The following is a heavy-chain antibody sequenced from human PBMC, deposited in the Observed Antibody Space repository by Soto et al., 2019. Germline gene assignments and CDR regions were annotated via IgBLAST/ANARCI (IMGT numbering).Heavy chain of an antibody. CDR1: GFTFSRNG. CDR2: IWYDGSNK. D-gene: IGHD3-10*01. Sequence: VQLVESGGGVVQPGKSLSLSCAASGFTFSRNGMHWVRQDPGKGLEWVSVIWYDGSNKYYADSVKGRFTISRDNSKNSLYLQMNSLRAEDTAVYYCARDQRRGALDIWVQGTMVTVSS. J-gene: IGHJ3*02. V-gene: IGHV3-33*01. CDR3: ARDQRRGALDI.